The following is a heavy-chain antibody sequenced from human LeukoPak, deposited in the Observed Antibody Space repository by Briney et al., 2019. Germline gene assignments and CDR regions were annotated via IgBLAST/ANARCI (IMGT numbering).Heavy chain of an antibody. CDR2: LNPSGGGT. CDR1: GYTFSNYY. V-gene: IGHV1-46*01. Sequence: ASVNVSCKASGYTFSNYYMHWVRQAPGQGFEWMGILNPSGGGTTYAQKFQGRVTMTRDTSTRTVYMELNSLRSEDTAVYYCAKESHSSSSDWFDPWGQGTLVTVSS. D-gene: IGHD6-6*01. J-gene: IGHJ5*02. CDR3: AKESHSSSSDWFDP.